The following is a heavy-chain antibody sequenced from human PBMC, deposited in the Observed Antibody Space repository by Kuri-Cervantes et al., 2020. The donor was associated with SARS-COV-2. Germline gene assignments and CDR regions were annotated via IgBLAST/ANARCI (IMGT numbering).Heavy chain of an antibody. V-gene: IGHV1-18*04. CDR1: GYTFTDYY. J-gene: IGHJ6*03. CDR3: ARDGYSYGVYYYYYLDV. CDR2: ISGYNGNT. D-gene: IGHD5-18*01. Sequence: ASVKVSCKASGYTFTDYYIHWVRQAPGQGLEWMGWISGYNGNTYYAQKFQGRVTMTIDTSTTTAYMELRSLRSDDTAVYYCARDGYSYGVYYYYYLDVWGKGTTVTVSS.